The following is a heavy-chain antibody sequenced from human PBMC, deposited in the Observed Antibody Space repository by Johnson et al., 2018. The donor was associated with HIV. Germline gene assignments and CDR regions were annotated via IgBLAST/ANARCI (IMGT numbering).Heavy chain of an antibody. J-gene: IGHJ3*02. V-gene: IGHV3-66*01. CDR3: ARNSHSSNWYEWEAFDI. CDR2: IYSGGST. D-gene: IGHD6-13*01. CDR1: GFTFSDYY. Sequence: VQLVESGGGLVQPGRSLRLSCAASGFTFSDYYMSWIRQAPGKGLEWVSVIYSGGSTNYADSVKGRFTISRDISKNTLYLQMNSLRDEDTAVYYCARNSHSSNWYEWEAFDIWGQGTMVTVSS.